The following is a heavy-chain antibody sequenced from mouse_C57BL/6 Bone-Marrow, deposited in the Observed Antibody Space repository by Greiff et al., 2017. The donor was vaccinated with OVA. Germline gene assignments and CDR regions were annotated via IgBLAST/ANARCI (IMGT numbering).Heavy chain of an antibody. D-gene: IGHD1-1*01. Sequence: QVQLQQPGAELVRPGTSVKLSCKASGYTFTSYWMHWVKQRPGHGLEWIGVIDPSDSYTNYNQKFKGKATLTVDTSSSTAYMQLSSLTSEDSAVSDGASRDYYGSRYGYFDVWGKGTTVTVSS. CDR1: GYTFTSYW. V-gene: IGHV1-59*01. CDR3: ASRDYYGSRYGYFDV. J-gene: IGHJ1*03. CDR2: IDPSDSYT.